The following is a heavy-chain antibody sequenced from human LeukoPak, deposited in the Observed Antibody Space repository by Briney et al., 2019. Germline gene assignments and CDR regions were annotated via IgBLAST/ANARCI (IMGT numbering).Heavy chain of an antibody. J-gene: IGHJ3*02. Sequence: SETLSLTCTVSGGSISSYYWSWIRQPAGKGLEWIGRIYTSGSTNYNRSLKSRVTMSVDTSKNQFSLKLSYVTAADTAVYYCARDQAITMVRGTYRAFDIWGQGTMVTVSS. V-gene: IGHV4-4*07. CDR3: ARDQAITMVRGTYRAFDI. CDR1: GGSISSYY. D-gene: IGHD3-10*01. CDR2: IYTSGST.